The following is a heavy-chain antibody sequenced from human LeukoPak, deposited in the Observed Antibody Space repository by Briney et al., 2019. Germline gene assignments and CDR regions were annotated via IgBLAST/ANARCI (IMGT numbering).Heavy chain of an antibody. V-gene: IGHV3-21*01. CDR2: ISSSSYI. CDR3: ARGKARTDSSGWYGIGDY. J-gene: IGHJ4*02. CDR1: GFTFSSYS. D-gene: IGHD6-19*01. Sequence: GGSLRLSCAASGFTFSSYSMNWVSQAPGKGLEWVSSISSSSYIYYADSVKGRFTISRDNAKNSLYLQMNSLRAEDTAVYYCARGKARTDSSGWYGIGDYWGQGTLVTVSS.